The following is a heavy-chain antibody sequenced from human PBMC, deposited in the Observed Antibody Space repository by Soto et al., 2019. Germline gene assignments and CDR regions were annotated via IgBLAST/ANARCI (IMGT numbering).Heavy chain of an antibody. D-gene: IGHD3-22*01. CDR2: ISGSGGST. Sequence: PGGSLRLSCAASGFTFSSYAMSWVRQAPGKGLEWVSAISGSGGSTYYADSVKGRFTISRDNSKNTLYLQMNSLRAEDTAVYYCAKDLEDYYDSSSGPVFDYWGQGTLVTVSS. J-gene: IGHJ4*02. CDR3: AKDLEDYYDSSSGPVFDY. V-gene: IGHV3-23*01. CDR1: GFTFSSYA.